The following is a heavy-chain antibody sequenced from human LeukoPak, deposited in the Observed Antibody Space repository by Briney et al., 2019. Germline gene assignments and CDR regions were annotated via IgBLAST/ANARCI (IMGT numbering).Heavy chain of an antibody. J-gene: IGHJ4*02. D-gene: IGHD1-14*01. CDR2: INTDGSTT. CDR3: ARGVEPLAANTLAY. V-gene: IGHV3-74*01. Sequence: PGGSLRLSCAASGFTFSSYWMHWVRQAPGEGLVWVSRINTDGSTTSYADSVKGRFTISRDNAKNTLYLEMNSLSPDDTAVYYCARGVEPLAANTLAYWGQGTLVTVSS. CDR1: GFTFSSYW.